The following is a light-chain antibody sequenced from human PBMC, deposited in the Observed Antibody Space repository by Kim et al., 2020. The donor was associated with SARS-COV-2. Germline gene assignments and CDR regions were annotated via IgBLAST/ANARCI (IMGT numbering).Light chain of an antibody. J-gene: IGKJ4*01. CDR1: QGISSY. Sequence: ASVGDRIPITCRASQGISSYLAWFQQKPGQAPKSLISGASTLRSDVPSKFSGSGSGTDFTLTISSLQPDDFATYYCQQYNSYPLTFGGGTKVDIK. CDR3: QQYNSYPLT. CDR2: GAS. V-gene: IGKV1-16*02.